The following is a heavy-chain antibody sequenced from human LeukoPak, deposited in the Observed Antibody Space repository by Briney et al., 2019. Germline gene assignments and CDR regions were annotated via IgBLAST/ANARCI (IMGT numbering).Heavy chain of an antibody. CDR1: GFTFSNYW. CDR2: ISSSGSTI. CDR3: ATVAMEDWYFDL. Sequence: GGSLRLSCAASGFTFSNYWMNWVRQAPGKGLEWVSYISSSGSTIYYADAVKGRFTISRDNAKNSLYLQMSSLRDEDTAVYYCATVAMEDWYFDLWGRGTLVTVSS. D-gene: IGHD5-18*01. J-gene: IGHJ2*01. V-gene: IGHV3-48*02.